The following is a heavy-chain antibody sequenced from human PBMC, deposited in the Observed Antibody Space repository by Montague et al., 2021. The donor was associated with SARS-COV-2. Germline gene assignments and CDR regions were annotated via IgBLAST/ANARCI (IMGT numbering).Heavy chain of an antibody. V-gene: IGHV4-34*01. CDR2: INHSGST. D-gene: IGHD3-10*01. Sequence: SETLSLTCAVYGGSFSGYYWSWIRQPPGKELEWIGEINHSGSTNYNPSLKSRVTISVDTSKNQFSLKLSSVTAADTAVYYCARGRLILLWFGELLSGGDYYGMDVWGQGTTVTVSS. CDR3: ARGRLILLWFGELLSGGDYYGMDV. CDR1: GGSFSGYY. J-gene: IGHJ6*02.